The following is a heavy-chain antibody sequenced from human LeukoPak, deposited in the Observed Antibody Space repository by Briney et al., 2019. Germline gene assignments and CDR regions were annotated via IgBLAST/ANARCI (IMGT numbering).Heavy chain of an antibody. Sequence: LPGGSLRLSCAASGFTFSSYAMIWVRQAPGKGLEWVSAISGSGGSTYYADSVKGRFTISRDNSKNTLYLQTNSLRAEDTAVYYCAKSTGTWELPSYYYYGMDVWGQGTTVTVSS. D-gene: IGHD1-26*01. CDR3: AKSTGTWELPSYYYYGMDV. CDR1: GFTFSSYA. V-gene: IGHV3-23*01. CDR2: ISGSGGST. J-gene: IGHJ6*02.